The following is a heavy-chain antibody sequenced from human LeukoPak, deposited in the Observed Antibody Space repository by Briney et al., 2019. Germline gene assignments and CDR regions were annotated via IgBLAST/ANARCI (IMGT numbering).Heavy chain of an antibody. Sequence: GGSLRLSCAASGFTFSSYEMNWVRQAPGKGLEWVSYISSSGSTIYYADSVKGRFTISRDNAKNSLYLQMNSLRVDDTAVYYCARDRLHYGEYEKTLDYWGQGTLVTVSS. CDR3: ARDRLHYGEYEKTLDY. D-gene: IGHD4-17*01. J-gene: IGHJ4*02. V-gene: IGHV3-48*03. CDR2: ISSSGSTI. CDR1: GFTFSSYE.